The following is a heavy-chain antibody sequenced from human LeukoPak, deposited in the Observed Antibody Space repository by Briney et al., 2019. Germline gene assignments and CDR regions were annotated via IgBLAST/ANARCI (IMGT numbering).Heavy chain of an antibody. D-gene: IGHD4/OR15-4a*01. CDR2: ISGSGTNT. CDR1: GFTFSSYG. CDR3: ARRAGAYSHPYDY. V-gene: IGHV3-23*01. Sequence: GGSLRLSCAASGFTFSSYGMSWVRQAPGKGLEWVSGISGSGTNTNYADSVKGRFTISRDNSKNTLYLQMNSLRAEDTAVYYCARRAGAYSHPYDYWGQGTLVTVSS. J-gene: IGHJ4*02.